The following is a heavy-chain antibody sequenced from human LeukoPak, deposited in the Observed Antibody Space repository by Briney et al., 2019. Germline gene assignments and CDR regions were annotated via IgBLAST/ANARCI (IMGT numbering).Heavy chain of an antibody. CDR3: ASAGGGMVRGICQN. CDR1: GYTFTNYA. V-gene: IGHV7-4-1*02. D-gene: IGHD3-10*01. Sequence: ASVKFSCKASGYTFTNYAMNWVRQAPGQGLEWMGWINTNTGNPTYAQGFTGRFVFSLDTSVSTAYLQISSLKAEDTAVYYCASAGGGMVRGICQNWGQGTLVTVSS. J-gene: IGHJ4*02. CDR2: INTNTGNP.